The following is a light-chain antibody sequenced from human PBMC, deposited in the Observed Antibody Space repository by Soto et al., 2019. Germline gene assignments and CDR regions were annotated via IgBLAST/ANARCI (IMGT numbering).Light chain of an antibody. CDR3: AAYTGNWNGPV. Sequence: QSALTQPPSVSGTPGQRVSMSCSGDSSTFANNYVHWYQQVPGPAPKLLMYRTDQRPSGVPERFSGSKSGTSTSLTISGLRPEEEAQYYCAAYTGNWNGPVFGGGTKLTVL. CDR2: RTD. CDR1: SSTFANNY. J-gene: IGLJ2*01. V-gene: IGLV1-47*01.